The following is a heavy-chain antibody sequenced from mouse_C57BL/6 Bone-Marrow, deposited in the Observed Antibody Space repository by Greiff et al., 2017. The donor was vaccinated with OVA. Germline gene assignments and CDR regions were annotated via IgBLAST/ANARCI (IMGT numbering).Heavy chain of an antibody. CDR3: APRWLLRPWFAY. Sequence: VQLQQSGPELVKPGASVKISCKASGYAFSSSWMNWVKQRPGKGLEWIGRIYPGDGDTNYNGKFKGKATQTADKSSSTAYMQLSSLTSEDSAVYFCAPRWLLRPWFAYWGQGTLVTVSA. D-gene: IGHD2-3*01. J-gene: IGHJ3*01. CDR1: GYAFSSSW. CDR2: IYPGDGDT. V-gene: IGHV1-82*01.